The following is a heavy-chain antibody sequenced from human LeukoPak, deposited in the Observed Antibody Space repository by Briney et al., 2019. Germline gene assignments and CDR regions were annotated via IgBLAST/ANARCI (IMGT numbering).Heavy chain of an antibody. D-gene: IGHD6-13*01. Sequence: GASVKVSCKASGGTFSSYAISWVRQAPGQGLEWVGGIIPIFGTANYAQKFQGRVTITADESTSTAYMELSSLRSEDTAVYYCARALSAAAGKNYWGQGTLVTVSS. V-gene: IGHV1-69*13. J-gene: IGHJ4*02. CDR2: IIPIFGTA. CDR1: GGTFSSYA. CDR3: ARALSAAAGKNY.